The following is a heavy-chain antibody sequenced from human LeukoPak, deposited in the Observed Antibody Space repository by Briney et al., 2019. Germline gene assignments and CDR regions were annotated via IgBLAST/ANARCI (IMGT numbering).Heavy chain of an antibody. CDR2: IHYTGAT. J-gene: IGHJ2*01. Sequence: SETLPPTCAVYGGSFRGYYWSWIRQPPGKGLEWIGEIHYTGATNYKPSLKSRVTISGDPSKNQVSLRVSSVTAADTAVYYCARGVLGPYYLDLWGRGTLVTVSS. CDR1: GGSFRGYY. V-gene: IGHV4-34*01. D-gene: IGHD7-27*01. CDR3: ARGVLGPYYLDL.